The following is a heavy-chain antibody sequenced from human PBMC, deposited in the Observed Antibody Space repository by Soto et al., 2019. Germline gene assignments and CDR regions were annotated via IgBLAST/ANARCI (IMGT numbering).Heavy chain of an antibody. V-gene: IGHV4-59*01. D-gene: IGHD6-13*01. Sequence: SETLSLTCAVSGYSIASGYYWSWIRQTPGKGLEWIGYIYYSGSTNYNPSLKSRVTISVDTSKNQFSLKLSSVTAADTAVYYCARDLGADGYYYYGMDVWGQGTTVTVSS. CDR3: ARDLGADGYYYYGMDV. CDR2: IYYSGST. CDR1: GYSIASGYY. J-gene: IGHJ6*02.